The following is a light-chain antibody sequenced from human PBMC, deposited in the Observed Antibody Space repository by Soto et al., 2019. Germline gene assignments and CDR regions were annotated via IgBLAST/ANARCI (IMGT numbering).Light chain of an antibody. CDR2: GTS. CDR3: QQYGRSPLT. V-gene: IGKV3-20*01. J-gene: IGKJ4*01. CDR1: QSVSSSY. Sequence: IVLTKSPCTLSLSPGERATLSCRASQSVSSSYLGWYQQKPGQAPRLLIYGTSSRATGIPDRFGGSGSGTDFSLTISRLEPEDFAVYYCQQYGRSPLTFGGGTKVDIK.